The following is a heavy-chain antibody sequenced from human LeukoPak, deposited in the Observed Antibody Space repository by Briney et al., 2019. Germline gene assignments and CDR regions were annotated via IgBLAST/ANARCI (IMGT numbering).Heavy chain of an antibody. Sequence: SQTLSLTCAISGDSISSTNTAWHWIRQSPSRGLEWLGRTYYRSKWYTDYAESVKSRLVINPDTSKNEFSLQMTSVTSSDTAIYFCARGPKTGWFDHWGQGTLVTVS. CDR1: GDSISSTNTA. V-gene: IGHV6-1*01. CDR2: TYYRSKWYT. J-gene: IGHJ5*02. D-gene: IGHD3-9*01. CDR3: ARGPKTGWFDH.